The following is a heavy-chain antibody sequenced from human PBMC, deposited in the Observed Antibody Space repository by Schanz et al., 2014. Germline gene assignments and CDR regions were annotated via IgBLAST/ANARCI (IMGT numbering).Heavy chain of an antibody. CDR2: VSASGGGP. CDR1: GFTFRSYA. J-gene: IGHJ3*02. D-gene: IGHD4-17*01. Sequence: EVQLLESGGGLVQPGGSLRLSCIGSGFTFRSYALGWVRQAPGKGLEWVSLVSASGGGPFYADSVKGRFTISRDNSRNTVYLQMSSLRAEDTALYYCGKDPHKDYGGNPQTLDMWGQGTMVTVSS. V-gene: IGHV3-23*01. CDR3: GKDPHKDYGGNPQTLDM.